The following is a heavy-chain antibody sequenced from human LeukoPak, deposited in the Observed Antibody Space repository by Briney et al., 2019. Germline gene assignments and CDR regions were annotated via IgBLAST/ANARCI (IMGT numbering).Heavy chain of an antibody. CDR2: INLNSGGT. J-gene: IGHJ4*02. Sequence: ASVKVSCKASGYTFTGYYMHWVRQAPGQGLEWMGWINLNSGGTDYAQKFQGRVTMTRDTSISTAYMELSRLRSDDTAVYYCARASWETVQDYWGRGTLVTVSS. D-gene: IGHD4-17*01. CDR3: ARASWETVQDY. V-gene: IGHV1-2*02. CDR1: GYTFTGYY.